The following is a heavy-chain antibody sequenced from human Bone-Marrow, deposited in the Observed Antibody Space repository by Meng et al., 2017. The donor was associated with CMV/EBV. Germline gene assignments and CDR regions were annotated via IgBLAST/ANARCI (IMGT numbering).Heavy chain of an antibody. D-gene: IGHD3-3*01. V-gene: IGHV3-48*04. CDR3: ARDWFDDFWSGSTDV. CDR2: ISSSSSTI. CDR1: GFTFSSYS. Sequence: GESLKISCAASGFTFSSYSMNWVRQAPGKGLEWVSYISSSSSTIYYADSVKGRFTISRDNAKNSLYLQMNSLRAEDTAVYYCARDWFDDFWSGSTDVWGQGTTVTVSS. J-gene: IGHJ6*02.